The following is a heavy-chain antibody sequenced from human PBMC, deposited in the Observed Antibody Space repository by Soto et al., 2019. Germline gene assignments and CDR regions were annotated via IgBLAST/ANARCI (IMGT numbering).Heavy chain of an antibody. D-gene: IGHD3-3*01. CDR2: INPATGAA. CDR1: GYPVTAYY. Sequence: QLHLVQSGAVVKKPGASVTVSCSASGYPVTAYYMHWVRQAPGRGLEWMGGINPATGAAKYTQTFPGRVTLARDTATSTVFQGLRGPASGDTAVFYCARGGGVGVAGSAAFDMWGQGTLVTVSS. J-gene: IGHJ3*02. CDR3: ARGGGVGVAGSAAFDM. V-gene: IGHV1-2*02.